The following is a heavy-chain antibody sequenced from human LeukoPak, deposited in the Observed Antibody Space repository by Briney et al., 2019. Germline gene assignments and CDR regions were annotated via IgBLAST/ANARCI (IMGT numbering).Heavy chain of an antibody. CDR2: IWSDGSNK. CDR3: ARDVSYGPDS. Sequence: GGSLRLSCAASGFSFRRYAMHWVRQAPGKGQEWVAVIWSDGSNKFYADSVKGRFTISRDNSQNTLYLEMNSLRVEDTAFYYCARDVSYGPDSWGQGTLVTVSS. V-gene: IGHV3-33*01. J-gene: IGHJ4*02. CDR1: GFSFRRYA. D-gene: IGHD3-16*01.